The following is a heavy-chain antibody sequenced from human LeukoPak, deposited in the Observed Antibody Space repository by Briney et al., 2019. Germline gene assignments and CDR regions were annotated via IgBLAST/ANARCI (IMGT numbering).Heavy chain of an antibody. D-gene: IGHD4-23*01. J-gene: IGHJ4*02. CDR1: GFTFSTFA. CDR3: AKGYYGGSATHFDS. CDR2: MSGSGGSGT. V-gene: IGHV3-23*01. Sequence: PGGSLRLSCAASGFTFSTFAMSWVRQAPGKGLERVSVMSGSGGSGTYYADSVEGRFTISRDNSKNTLFLEMNSLRAEDTALYYCAKGYYGGSATHFDSWSQGIVVTVSS.